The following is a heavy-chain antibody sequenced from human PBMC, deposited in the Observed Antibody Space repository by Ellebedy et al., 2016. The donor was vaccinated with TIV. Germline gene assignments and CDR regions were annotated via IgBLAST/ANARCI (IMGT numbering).Heavy chain of an antibody. J-gene: IGHJ4*02. CDR1: GYTFTSYF. CDR3: ARGDNYYFDSSGYYYSY. D-gene: IGHD3-22*01. CDR2: INPTSGSS. V-gene: IGHV1-46*01. Sequence: ASVKVSCKASGYTFTSYFLYWVPQAPGQGLEWMGIINPTSGSSNYAQKFQGRVTMTRDTSTSTVYMELSSLRSEDTAVYYCARGDNYYFDSSGYYYSYWGQGTLVTVSS.